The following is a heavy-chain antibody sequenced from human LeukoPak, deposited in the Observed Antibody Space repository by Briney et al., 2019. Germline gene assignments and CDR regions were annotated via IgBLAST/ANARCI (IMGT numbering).Heavy chain of an antibody. Sequence: PGGSLRISCAASGFTFSPSGMTWVRQAPGKGLEWVSTIATGSSHIFYADSVKGRFTTSRDDAKNLLYLQLHSLRTEDTAIYYCARDGPHWSSDFWGQGTLVTVSS. D-gene: IGHD2-8*02. V-gene: IGHV3-21*06. J-gene: IGHJ4*02. CDR2: IATGSSHI. CDR3: ARDGPHWSSDF. CDR1: GFTFSPSG.